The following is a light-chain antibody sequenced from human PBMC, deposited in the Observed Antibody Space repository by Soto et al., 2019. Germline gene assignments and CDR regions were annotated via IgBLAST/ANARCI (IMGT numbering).Light chain of an antibody. CDR3: QQYNSYPWT. CDR2: SAS. V-gene: IGKV1-5*03. CDR1: QSISSW. Sequence: DIQMTQSPSTLSASVGDRVTITCRASQSISSWLAWYQQKPGKPPKFLIYSASTLESGVPSRFSGSGSGTEFTLTINSLQPDDVATYYCQQYNSYPWTFGQGTKVEIK. J-gene: IGKJ1*01.